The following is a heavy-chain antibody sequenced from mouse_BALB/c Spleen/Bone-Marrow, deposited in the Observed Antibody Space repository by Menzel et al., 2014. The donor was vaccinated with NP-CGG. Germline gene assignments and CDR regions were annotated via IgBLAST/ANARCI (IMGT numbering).Heavy chain of an antibody. Sequence: EVNLVESGGGLVKPGGSLKLSCAASGFTFSSYTMSWVRQTPEKRLEWVATISTGGSYTDYPDSVKGRFTISRDNAKNTLYMQVSSLKSEDTAMYYCTRDQRYGNYIYAMDYWDQGTSVTVSS. CDR3: TRDQRYGNYIYAMDY. D-gene: IGHD2-10*02. J-gene: IGHJ4*01. V-gene: IGHV5-6-4*01. CDR1: GFTFSSYT. CDR2: ISTGGSYT.